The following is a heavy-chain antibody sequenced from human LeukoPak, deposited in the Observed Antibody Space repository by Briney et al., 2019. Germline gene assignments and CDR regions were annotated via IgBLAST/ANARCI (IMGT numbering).Heavy chain of an antibody. CDR1: GVTVSTIY. Sequence: SGGSLRLSCAASGVTVSTIYMGWVRQAPGKGLDWVSVIYPDGKAYYAESVKGRFTISRDSSENTLFLQMNSLRAEGTAVYYCATLKGWYGEGCFDYWGQGTLVTVSS. V-gene: IGHV3-53*01. CDR2: IYPDGKA. D-gene: IGHD3-10*01. J-gene: IGHJ4*02. CDR3: ATLKGWYGEGCFDY.